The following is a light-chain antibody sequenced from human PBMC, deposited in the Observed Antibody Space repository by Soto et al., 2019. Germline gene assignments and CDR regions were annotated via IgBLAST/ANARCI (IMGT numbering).Light chain of an antibody. V-gene: IGLV2-23*01. J-gene: IGLJ2*01. Sequence: QSALTQPASVSGSPGQSITISCTGTNSDVGIYNLVSWYQQHPGKAPKLMIYEGNKRPSGISNRFSGSKSGNTASLTISGLQADDEADYYCSSYEGSVVFGGGTKLTVL. CDR2: EGN. CDR3: SSYEGSVV. CDR1: NSDVGIYNL.